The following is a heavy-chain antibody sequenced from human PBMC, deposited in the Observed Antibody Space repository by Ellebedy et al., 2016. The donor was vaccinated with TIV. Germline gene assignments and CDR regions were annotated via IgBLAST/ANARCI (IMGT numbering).Heavy chain of an antibody. D-gene: IGHD3-16*01. CDR1: GFTFSNHW. V-gene: IGHV3-30*03. J-gene: IGHJ4*02. Sequence: GESLKIPCAASGFTFSNHWMHCVRQSPGKGLEWLAHDVVDGYRKYYADSVEGRFTTSRDHSKNTVFLEMNSLRPEDTAVYYCTRGPTHGGFDYWGQGTLVTVSS. CDR2: VVDGYRK. CDR3: TRGPTHGGFDY.